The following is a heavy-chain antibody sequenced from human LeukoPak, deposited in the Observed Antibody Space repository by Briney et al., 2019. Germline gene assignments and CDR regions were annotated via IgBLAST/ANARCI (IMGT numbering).Heavy chain of an antibody. D-gene: IGHD3-22*01. CDR2: MNPNSGNT. J-gene: IGHJ4*02. Sequence: ASVKVSCKASGYTFTGYYMHWVRQATGQGLEWMGWMNPNSGNTGYAQKFQGRVTMTRTTSISTAYMELSSLRSEDTAVYYCARGRKRRYYDSSGYYYFDYWGQGTLVTVSS. CDR1: GYTFTGYY. V-gene: IGHV1-8*02. CDR3: ARGRKRRYYDSSGYYYFDY.